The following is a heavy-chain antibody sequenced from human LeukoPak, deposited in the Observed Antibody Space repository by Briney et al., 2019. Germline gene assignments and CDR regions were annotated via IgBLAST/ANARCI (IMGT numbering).Heavy chain of an antibody. V-gene: IGHV4-39*07. CDR2: IHHSGSSYDSGST. D-gene: IGHD4-17*01. CDR1: GGSISSSSYY. J-gene: IGHJ4*02. Sequence: KSSETLSLTCTVSGGSISSSSYYWGWIRQPPGKGLEWIGSIHHSGSSYDSGSTYYNPSLRGRVTISVDTSKNHFSLKINSVTAAETAVYYCARVSARGGYGDDYFDYWGQGTLVTVSS. CDR3: ARVSARGGYGDDYFDY.